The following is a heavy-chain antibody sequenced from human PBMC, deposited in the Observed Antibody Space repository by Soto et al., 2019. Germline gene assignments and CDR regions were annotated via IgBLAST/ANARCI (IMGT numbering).Heavy chain of an antibody. CDR2: ISGSGGST. CDR3: AKDRSYYDSSGYYYDYFDY. J-gene: IGHJ4*02. Sequence: HPGGSLRLSCAASGFTFSSYAMSWVRQAPGKGLEWVSAISGSGGSTYYADSVKGRFTISRDNSKNTLYLQMNSLRGEDTAVYYCAKDRSYYDSSGYYYDYFDYWGQGTVVTVSS. V-gene: IGHV3-23*01. D-gene: IGHD3-22*01. CDR1: GFTFSSYA.